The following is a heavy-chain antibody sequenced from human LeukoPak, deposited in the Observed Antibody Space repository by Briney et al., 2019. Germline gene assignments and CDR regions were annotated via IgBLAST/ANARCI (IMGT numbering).Heavy chain of an antibody. D-gene: IGHD4-23*01. Sequence: ASVKVFCKASGYTFASYYIHWVRQAPGQGLEWTGIINPSGGSTSYAQKFQGRVTMTRDTSTSTVYMELSSLRSEDTAVYYCARSGTTVVPIDYWGQGTLVTVSS. CDR1: GYTFASYY. J-gene: IGHJ4*02. CDR3: ARSGTTVVPIDY. CDR2: INPSGGST. V-gene: IGHV1-46*01.